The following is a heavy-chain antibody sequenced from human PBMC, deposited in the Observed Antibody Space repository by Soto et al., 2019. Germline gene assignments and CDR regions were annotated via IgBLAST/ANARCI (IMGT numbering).Heavy chain of an antibody. D-gene: IGHD3-16*01. CDR1: GYIFVNYG. Sequence: QVQLVQSGDEMKKPGASVRVSCKASGYIFVNYGIAWVRQAPGQGLEWMGWISPYTGDTHSASKVQGRLTMTTDTXXGKGYMDLGSLTSDDPAVYYCAMVDNYVTPTPQDVWGQGTTVTVSS. J-gene: IGHJ6*02. CDR2: ISPYTGDT. V-gene: IGHV1-18*01. CDR3: AMVDNYVTPTPQDV.